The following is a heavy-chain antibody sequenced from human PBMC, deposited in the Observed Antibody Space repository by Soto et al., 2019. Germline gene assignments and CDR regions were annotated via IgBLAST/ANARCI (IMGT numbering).Heavy chain of an antibody. D-gene: IGHD3-22*01. Sequence: EVQLLESGGGLVQPGGSLRLSCAASGFTFSSYAMSWVRQTPGKGLEWVSGISGRGGSTYYADSVKGRFTISRDSSKNTLYLQMNSLRAEDTAVYYCVKSFYDRSGFVDYWGQGTLVTVSS. J-gene: IGHJ4*02. CDR3: VKSFYDRSGFVDY. V-gene: IGHV3-23*01. CDR2: ISGRGGST. CDR1: GFTFSSYA.